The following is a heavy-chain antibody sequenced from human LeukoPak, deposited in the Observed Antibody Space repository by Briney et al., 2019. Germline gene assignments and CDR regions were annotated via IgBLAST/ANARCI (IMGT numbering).Heavy chain of an antibody. CDR3: AKDYYDSSGYSRSFDY. J-gene: IGHJ4*02. CDR2: ISGSGGST. CDR1: GFTFSSYG. Sequence: GGSLRLSCAASGFTFSSYGMSWVRQAPGKGLEWVSAISGSGGSTYYADSVKGRFTISRDNSKNTLYLQMNSLRAEDTAVYYCAKDYYDSSGYSRSFDYRGQGTLVTVSS. D-gene: IGHD3-22*01. V-gene: IGHV3-23*01.